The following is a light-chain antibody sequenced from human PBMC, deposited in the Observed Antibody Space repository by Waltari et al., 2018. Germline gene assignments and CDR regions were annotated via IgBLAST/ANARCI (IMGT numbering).Light chain of an antibody. V-gene: IGKV3-15*01. Sequence: EIVMTQSPATLSVSPGERATLSCRASQNVTPYLARYQQKPGQAPRLLIHRASIRATDIPGRFSGSGSGTEFTLTISGLQSEDFAVYFCQHYNNWPLTFGGGTKVEIK. CDR2: RAS. CDR1: QNVTPY. CDR3: QHYNNWPLT. J-gene: IGKJ4*01.